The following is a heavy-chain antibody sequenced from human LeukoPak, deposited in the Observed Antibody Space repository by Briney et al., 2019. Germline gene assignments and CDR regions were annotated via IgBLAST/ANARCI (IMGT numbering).Heavy chain of an antibody. CDR1: GYTFTSYG. Sequence: ASVKVSCKTSGYTFTSYGINWVRQATGQGLEWMGWLNPNSGNTGYAQKFQGRVTITRNTSINTAYMELSSLRSEDTAVHYCARMTVSGRDNWFDPWGQGTLVTVSS. V-gene: IGHV1-8*03. CDR3: ARMTVSGRDNWFDP. D-gene: IGHD6-19*01. CDR2: LNPNSGNT. J-gene: IGHJ5*02.